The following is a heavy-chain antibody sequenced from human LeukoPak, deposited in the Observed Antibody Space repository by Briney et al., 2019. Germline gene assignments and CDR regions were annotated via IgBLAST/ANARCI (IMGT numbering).Heavy chain of an antibody. Sequence: GGSLRLSCAASGFTFSTYNMNWVRQAPGKGLEWVSAISGSGGSTYYADSVKGRFTISRDNSKNTLYLQMNSLRAEDTAVYYCAKELRQQLVPFDYWGQGTLVTVSS. CDR2: ISGSGGST. J-gene: IGHJ4*02. D-gene: IGHD6-13*01. CDR1: GFTFSTYN. CDR3: AKELRQQLVPFDY. V-gene: IGHV3-23*01.